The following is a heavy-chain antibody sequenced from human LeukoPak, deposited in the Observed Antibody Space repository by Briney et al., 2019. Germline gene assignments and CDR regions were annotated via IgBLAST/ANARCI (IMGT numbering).Heavy chain of an antibody. CDR2: INHSGST. CDR3: AKSNGYGLIDI. J-gene: IGHJ3*02. D-gene: IGHD3-22*01. Sequence: SETLSLTCAVYGGSFSGYYWSWIRQPPGKGLEWIGEINHSGSTNYSPSLKSRVTVSLDTSRNQFSLKLNSVTAADTAVYYCAKSNGYGLIDIWGQGTMVTVSS. CDR1: GGSFSGYY. V-gene: IGHV4-34*01.